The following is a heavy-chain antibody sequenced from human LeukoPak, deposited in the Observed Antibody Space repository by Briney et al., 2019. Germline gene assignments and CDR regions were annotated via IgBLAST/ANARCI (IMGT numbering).Heavy chain of an antibody. V-gene: IGHV4-4*07. CDR2: IYTSGST. CDR1: GGSISSYY. J-gene: IGHJ6*03. CDR3: ARKAPLQGNRDISYYMDV. Sequence: SETLSLTCTVSGGSISSYYWSWIRQPAGKGLEWIGRIYTSGSTNYNPSLKSRVTMSVDTSKNQFSLKLSSVTAADTAVNYCARKAPLQGNRDISYYMDVWGKGTTVTVSS. D-gene: IGHD3-9*01.